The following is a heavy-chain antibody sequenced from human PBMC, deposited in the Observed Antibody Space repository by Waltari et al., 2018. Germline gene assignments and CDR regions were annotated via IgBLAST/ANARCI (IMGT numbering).Heavy chain of an antibody. J-gene: IGHJ4*02. CDR3: AREVTYCGGDCYYAFDY. V-gene: IGHV1-2*06. CDR2: INPNSGGT. Sequence: QVQLVQSGAEVKKPGASVKVSCKASGYTFTGYYMHWVRQAPGQGLEWMGRINPNSGGTNYAQKFQGRVTMTRDTSISTAYMELSRLRSDDTAVYYCAREVTYCGGDCYYAFDYWGQGTLVTVSS. CDR1: GYTFTGYY. D-gene: IGHD2-21*01.